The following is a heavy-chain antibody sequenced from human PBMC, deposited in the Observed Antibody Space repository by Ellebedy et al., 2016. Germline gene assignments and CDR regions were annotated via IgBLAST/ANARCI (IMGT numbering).Heavy chain of an antibody. D-gene: IGHD6-13*01. CDR3: VKGASSGSWVTMEY. J-gene: IGHJ4*02. V-gene: IGHV3-23*01. CDR1: GFTLNNYA. CDR2: ITGDTATT. Sequence: GESLKISCAASGFTLNNYAMTWIRQAAGEGLEWVSAITGDTATTYYADSVKGRFTISRDNSRNTLYLQMKSLRVEDTALYYCVKGASSGSWVTMEYWGQGALVTVSS.